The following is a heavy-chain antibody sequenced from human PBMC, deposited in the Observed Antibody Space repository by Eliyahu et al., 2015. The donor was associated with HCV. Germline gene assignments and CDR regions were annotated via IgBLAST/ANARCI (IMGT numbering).Heavy chain of an antibody. CDR3: AREEVSVDYGEHWYFDL. CDR2: IIPILGIA. Sequence: QVQLVQSGAXVKKPGSSVKVXCTASGGTFXSXXISWVRQAPGQGXEWMGRIIPILGIANYAQKFQGRVTITADKSTSTAYMELSSLRSEDTAVYYCAREEVSVDYGEHWYFDLWGRGTLVTVSS. CDR1: GGTFXSXX. V-gene: IGHV1-69*04. J-gene: IGHJ2*01. D-gene: IGHD4-17*01.